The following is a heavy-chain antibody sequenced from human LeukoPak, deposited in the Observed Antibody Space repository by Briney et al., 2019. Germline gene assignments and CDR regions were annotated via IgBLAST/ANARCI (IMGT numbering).Heavy chain of an antibody. V-gene: IGHV3-30-3*01. Sequence: GGSLRLSCAASGFTFSSYAMHWVRQAPGKGLEWVAVISYDGSNKYYADSVKGRFTISRDNSKNTLYLQMNSLRAEDTAVYYCARSGGNGRYYDSSGSQGRPGSHAFDVWGQGTMVTVSS. J-gene: IGHJ3*01. CDR2: ISYDGSNK. CDR3: ARSGGNGRYYDSSGSQGRPGSHAFDV. D-gene: IGHD3-22*01. CDR1: GFTFSSYA.